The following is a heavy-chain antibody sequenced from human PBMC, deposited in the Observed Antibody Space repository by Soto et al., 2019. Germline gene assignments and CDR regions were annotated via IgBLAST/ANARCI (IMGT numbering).Heavy chain of an antibody. J-gene: IGHJ6*02. Sequence: SETLSLTCAVSGGSISSGDYYWSWIRQPPEKGLEWIGYIYYSGSTYYNPSLKSRVTISVDTSMNQFSLNLNSVTAADTAVYYCARGVTIYGTDPYYYYGMDVWGQGTTVTVS. CDR3: ARGVTIYGTDPYYYYGMDV. V-gene: IGHV4-30-4*01. D-gene: IGHD3-10*01. CDR2: IYYSGST. CDR1: GGSISSGDYY.